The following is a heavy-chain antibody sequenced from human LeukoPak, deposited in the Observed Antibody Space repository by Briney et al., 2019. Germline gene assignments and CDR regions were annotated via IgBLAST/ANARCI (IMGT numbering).Heavy chain of an antibody. CDR2: IYYSGST. Sequence: PSETLSLTCTVSGGSISSYYWSWIRQPPGMGLEWIGYIYYSGSTNYNPSLKSRVTISVDTSKNQFSLKLSSVTAADTAVYYCARARRDGYTGDYWGQGTLVTVSS. CDR1: GGSISSYY. CDR3: ARARRDGYTGDY. D-gene: IGHD5-24*01. J-gene: IGHJ4*02. V-gene: IGHV4-59*01.